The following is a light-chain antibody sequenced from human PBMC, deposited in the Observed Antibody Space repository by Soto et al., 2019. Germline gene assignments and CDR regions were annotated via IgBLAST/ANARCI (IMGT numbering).Light chain of an antibody. CDR3: AAWDDSLKGYV. Sequence: QSVLTQPPSASGTPGLRVTIACSGSSSNIGTNSVNWDQQVPGTAPDLLIHTNNQRPSGVPDRFSASKSGASASLAISGLQSEDEADYYCAAWDDSLKGYVFGTGTKLTVL. CDR2: TNN. J-gene: IGLJ1*01. CDR1: SSNIGTNS. V-gene: IGLV1-44*01.